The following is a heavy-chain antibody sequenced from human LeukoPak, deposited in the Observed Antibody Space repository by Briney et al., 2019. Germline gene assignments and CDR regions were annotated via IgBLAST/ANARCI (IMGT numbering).Heavy chain of an antibody. CDR2: IYYSGST. V-gene: IGHV4-39*07. CDR3: ARVRYDYSISWFDP. Sequence: SETLSLTCTVSGGSISSSSYYWGWIRQPPGKGLEWIGSIYYSGSTYYNPSLKSRVTISVDTSKNQFSLKLSSVTAADTAVYYCARVRYDYSISWFDPWGQGTLVTVSS. D-gene: IGHD4-11*01. J-gene: IGHJ5*02. CDR1: GGSISSSSYY.